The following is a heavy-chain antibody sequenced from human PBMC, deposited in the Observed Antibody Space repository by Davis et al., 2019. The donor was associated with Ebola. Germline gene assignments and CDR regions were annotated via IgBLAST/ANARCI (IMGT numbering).Heavy chain of an antibody. V-gene: IGHV1-18*01. CDR1: GYTFTSYG. J-gene: IGHJ4*02. Sequence: ASVKVSCKASGYTFTSYGISWVRQAPGQGLEWMGWISAYNGNTNYAQKLQGRVTMTTDTSTSTAYMELRSLRSDDTAVYYCARDDRMYSSSWGAYFDYWGQGTLVTVSS. CDR2: ISAYNGNT. D-gene: IGHD6-13*01. CDR3: ARDDRMYSSSWGAYFDY.